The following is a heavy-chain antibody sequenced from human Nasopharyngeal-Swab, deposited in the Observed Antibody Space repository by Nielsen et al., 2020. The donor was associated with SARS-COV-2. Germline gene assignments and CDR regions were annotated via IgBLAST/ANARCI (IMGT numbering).Heavy chain of an antibody. D-gene: IGHD1-14*01. V-gene: IGHV3-53*01. J-gene: IGHJ4*02. CDR2: IYSGGST. CDR3: ARGPPEYL. Sequence: WIRQPPGKGLEWVSVIYSGGSTYYADSVKGRFTISRDNSKNTLYLQMNSLRAEDTAVYYCARGPPEYLWGQGTPVTVSS.